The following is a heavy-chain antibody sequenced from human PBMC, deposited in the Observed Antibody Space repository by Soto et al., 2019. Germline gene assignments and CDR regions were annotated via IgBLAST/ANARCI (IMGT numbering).Heavy chain of an antibody. CDR3: AKIWLGSGRLNPVV. V-gene: IGHV3-23*01. D-gene: IGHD3-10*01. Sequence: GGSLRLSCAASGFTFSSYAMSWVRQAPGMGLEWVSAISGSGGSTYYADSVKGRFTISRDNSKNTLYLQMNSLRAEDTAVYYCAKIWLGSGRLNPVVWGQGTTVTVSS. CDR1: GFTFSSYA. J-gene: IGHJ6*02. CDR2: ISGSGGST.